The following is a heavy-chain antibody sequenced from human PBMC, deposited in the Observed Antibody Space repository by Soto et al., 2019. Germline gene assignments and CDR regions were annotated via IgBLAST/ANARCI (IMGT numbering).Heavy chain of an antibody. Sequence: QVQLVQSGAEVKKPGSSVKVSCKASGGTFSSYAISWVRQAPGQGLEWMGGIIPIFGTANYAQKFQGRVTITADESTSTAYIELSSLRSEDTAVYYCARVPLSYYYDSSGYYSDYWGQGTLVTVSS. V-gene: IGHV1-69*01. CDR3: ARVPLSYYYDSSGYYSDY. J-gene: IGHJ4*02. CDR1: GGTFSSYA. CDR2: IIPIFGTA. D-gene: IGHD3-22*01.